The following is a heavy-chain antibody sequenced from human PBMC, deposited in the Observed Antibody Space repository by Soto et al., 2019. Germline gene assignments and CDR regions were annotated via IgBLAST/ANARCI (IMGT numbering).Heavy chain of an antibody. Sequence: QVQLVQSGAEVKKPGASVKVSCKASGYNFTSSGFSWVRQAPGQGLEWMAWISAYNGETHYAQKFLVRVTMTTDTSISTSYTELRSRRSADPAVYYFPSDSGSDIYFSDWGQGTLVTVAS. CDR3: PSDSGSDIYFSD. V-gene: IGHV1-18*01. CDR1: GYNFTSSG. D-gene: IGHD1-26*01. CDR2: ISAYNGET. J-gene: IGHJ4*02.